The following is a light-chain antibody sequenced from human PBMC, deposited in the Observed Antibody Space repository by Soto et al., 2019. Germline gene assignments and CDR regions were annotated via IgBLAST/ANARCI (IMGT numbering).Light chain of an antibody. CDR3: AAWDGSLHHIL. V-gene: IGLV1-44*01. CDR2: GDN. CDR1: SSNTGSNS. J-gene: IGLJ2*01. Sequence: QSVLTQPPSASGTPGQRVTISCSGSSSNTGSNSVNWYQQLPGTAPKLLIYGDNQRPSGVPDRFSGSKSGTSASLAITGLQSEDEADYYCAAWDGSLHHILFGGGTKLTVL.